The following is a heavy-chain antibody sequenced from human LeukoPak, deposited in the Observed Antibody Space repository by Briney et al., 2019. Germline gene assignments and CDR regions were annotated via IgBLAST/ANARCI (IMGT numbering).Heavy chain of an antibody. CDR2: ITMDGIQE. Sequence: GGSLRLSCAASGFRFNNYAMHWVRQPPGTGLEWVAVITMDGIQEYYADSVKGRFSISRDNSKNTLYLQMNSLRAEDTAVYFCAKRGVVIRVILVGFHKEAYYFDSWGQGALVTVSP. CDR1: GFRFNNYA. V-gene: IGHV3-30*04. D-gene: IGHD3-22*01. CDR3: AKRGVVIRVILVGFHKEAYYFDS. J-gene: IGHJ4*02.